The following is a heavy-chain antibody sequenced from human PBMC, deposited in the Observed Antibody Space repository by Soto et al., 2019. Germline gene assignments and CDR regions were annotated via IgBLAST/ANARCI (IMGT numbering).Heavy chain of an antibody. V-gene: IGHV3-23*01. J-gene: IGHJ4*02. D-gene: IGHD2-15*01. CDR3: AKDWDNAPLDCSGGSCFFDY. Sequence: GGSLRLSCAASGFTFSSYAMSWVRQAPGKGLEWVSAISGSGGSTYYADSVKGRFTISRDNSKNTLYLQMNSLRAEDTAVYYCAKDWDNAPLDCSGGSCFFDYWGQGTLVTVSS. CDR1: GFTFSSYA. CDR2: ISGSGGST.